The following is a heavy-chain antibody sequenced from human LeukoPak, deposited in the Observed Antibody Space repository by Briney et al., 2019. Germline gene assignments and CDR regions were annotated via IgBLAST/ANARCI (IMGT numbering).Heavy chain of an antibody. CDR2: INWNGGST. Sequence: GGSLRLSCAASGFTFDDYGMSWVRQAPGKGLEWVSGINWNGGSTGYADSVKGRFTISRDNAKNSLYLQMNSLRAEDTALYYCARQGSSGYYSYYYYYMDVWGKGTTVTISS. J-gene: IGHJ6*03. CDR1: GFTFDDYG. D-gene: IGHD3-22*01. CDR3: ARQGSSGYYSYYYYYMDV. V-gene: IGHV3-20*04.